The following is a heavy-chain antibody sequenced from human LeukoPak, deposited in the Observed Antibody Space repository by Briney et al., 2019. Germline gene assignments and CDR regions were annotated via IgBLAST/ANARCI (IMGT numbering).Heavy chain of an antibody. V-gene: IGHV4-59*01. Sequence: SETLSLTCSLSGGSISSYYWSWTRQPPGKGLEWIGYIYYSGRTNYNPSLKSRVTISVDTSKNQFSLTLSSVTAADTAVYYCARGQKYRNGYTVTELGSGYFDYWGQGTLVTVSS. CDR2: IYYSGRT. CDR3: ARGQKYRNGYTVTELGSGYFDY. D-gene: IGHD5-18*01. CDR1: GGSISSYY. J-gene: IGHJ4*02.